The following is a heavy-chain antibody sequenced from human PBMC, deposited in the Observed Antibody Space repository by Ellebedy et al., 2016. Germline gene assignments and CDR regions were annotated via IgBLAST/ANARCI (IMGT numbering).Heavy chain of an antibody. CDR2: FDPEDGET. Sequence: ASVKVSXXVSGYTLTELSMHWVRQAPGKGLEWMGGFDPEDGETIYAQKFQGRVTMTEDTSTDTAYMELSSLRSEDMAVYYCATEGRGAPTTEERPAGAFDIWGQGTMVTVSS. D-gene: IGHD4/OR15-4a*01. J-gene: IGHJ3*02. CDR3: ATEGRGAPTTEERPAGAFDI. V-gene: IGHV1-24*01. CDR1: GYTLTELS.